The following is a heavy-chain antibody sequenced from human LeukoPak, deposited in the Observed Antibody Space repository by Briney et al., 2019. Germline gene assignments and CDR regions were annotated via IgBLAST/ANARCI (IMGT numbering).Heavy chain of an antibody. V-gene: IGHV4-59*01. CDR3: ARGWDGYIDY. CDR2: IYYSGST. D-gene: IGHD1-26*01. J-gene: IGHJ4*02. CDR1: GGSISSYY. Sequence: TSETLSLTXTVSGGSISSYYWSWIRQTPGKGLEWIGYIYYSGSTNYNPSLKSRVTISVDTSKNQFSLKLSSVTAADTAVYYCARGWDGYIDYWGQGTLVTVSS.